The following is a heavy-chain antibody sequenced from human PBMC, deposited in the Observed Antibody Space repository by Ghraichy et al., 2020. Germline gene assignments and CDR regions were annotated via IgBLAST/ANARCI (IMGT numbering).Heavy chain of an antibody. CDR3: ARDPREYASGSYAPDY. CDR2: ISYDGSKE. D-gene: IGHD3-10*01. Sequence: GGSLRLSCAASEFTFMTYAMHWVRQAPGKGLEWVANISYDGSKEFYAESVKGRFTISRDNDKKTLYLEMNSLRFEDTAVYFCARDPREYASGSYAPDYWGQGTFVTVSS. J-gene: IGHJ4*02. V-gene: IGHV3-30-3*01. CDR1: EFTFMTYA.